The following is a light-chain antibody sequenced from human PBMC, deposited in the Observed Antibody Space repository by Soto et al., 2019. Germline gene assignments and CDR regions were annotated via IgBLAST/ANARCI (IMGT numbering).Light chain of an antibody. CDR2: VAS. J-gene: IGKJ1*01. V-gene: IGKV1-6*02. CDR3: QQYSTFWT. CDR1: QDIRND. Sequence: AIQMSQSPSSRSASIAYRFTITCRASQDIRNDLGWYQQKPGKAPKLLIYVASSLQSGVPSRFSGSGSGTDFTLTISGVQPDDIATYYCQQYSTFWTFGQGTKVDIK.